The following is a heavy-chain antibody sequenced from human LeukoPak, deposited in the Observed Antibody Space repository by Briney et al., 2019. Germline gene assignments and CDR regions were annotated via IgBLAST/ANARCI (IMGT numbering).Heavy chain of an antibody. J-gene: IGHJ4*02. V-gene: IGHV1-46*01. CDR2: INPSGGST. Sequence: GASVKVSCKASGYTFTSYYMHWVRQAPGQGLEWMGIINPSGGSTSYAQKSQGRVTMTRDTSTSTVYMELSSLRSEDTAVYYCARDRGAIYGSGSYYFDYWGQGTLVTVSS. D-gene: IGHD3-10*01. CDR3: ARDRGAIYGSGSYYFDY. CDR1: GYTFTSYY.